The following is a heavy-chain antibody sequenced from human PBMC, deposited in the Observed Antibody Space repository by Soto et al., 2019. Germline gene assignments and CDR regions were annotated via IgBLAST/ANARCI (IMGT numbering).Heavy chain of an antibody. V-gene: IGHV1-69*01. CDR3: ARGGSDYYDSSGSPTFDY. CDR1: GGTFSSYA. J-gene: IGHJ4*02. Sequence: QVQLVQSGAEVKKPGSSVKVSCKASGGTFSSYAISWVRQAPGQGLEWMGGIIPIFGTANYAQKFQGRVTITADESTSTAYMELSSLRSEDTAVYYCARGGSDYYDSSGSPTFDYSGQGTLVTVSS. CDR2: IIPIFGTA. D-gene: IGHD3-22*01.